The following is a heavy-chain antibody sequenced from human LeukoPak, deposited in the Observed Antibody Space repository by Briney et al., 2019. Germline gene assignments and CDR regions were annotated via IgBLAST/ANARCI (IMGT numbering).Heavy chain of an antibody. D-gene: IGHD3-10*02. CDR3: AELGITMIGGV. CDR2: MSNSGENT. J-gene: IGHJ6*04. CDR1: GFTFSSYS. Sequence: AGGSLRLSCAASGFTFSSYSMQWVRQTPGKGLEWVGIMSNSGENTFYGEAVKGRFTISRDNAKNSLYLQMNSLRAEDTAVYYCAELGITMIGGVWGKGTTVTISS. V-gene: IGHV3-33*05.